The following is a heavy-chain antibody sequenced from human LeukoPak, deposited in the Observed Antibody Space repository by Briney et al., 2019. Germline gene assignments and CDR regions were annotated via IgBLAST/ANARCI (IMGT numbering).Heavy chain of an antibody. Sequence: TGGSLRLSCAASGFTFSSYAMHWVRQAPGKGLEWVAVISYDGSNKYYADSVKGRFTISRDNSKNTLYLQMNSLRAEDTAVYYCARDLSADYYDSSGIDYWGQGTLVTVSS. CDR2: ISYDGSNK. V-gene: IGHV3-30-3*01. CDR1: GFTFSSYA. J-gene: IGHJ4*02. D-gene: IGHD3-22*01. CDR3: ARDLSADYYDSSGIDY.